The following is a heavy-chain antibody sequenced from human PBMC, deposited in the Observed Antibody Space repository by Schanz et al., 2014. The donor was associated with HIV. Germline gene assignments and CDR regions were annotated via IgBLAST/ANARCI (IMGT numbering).Heavy chain of an antibody. CDR3: ARSRYGDYPYYFDY. CDR1: GDTFNSYA. Sequence: QVQLVQSGAEVKKPGTSVKLSCKASGDTFNSYALNWVRQAPGQGLEWMGGIIPMLGTANYAQKFQGRVSINADEFTNTADMDLSSLRSDDTAIYYCARSRYGDYPYYFDYWGQGTLVTVSS. D-gene: IGHD4-17*01. CDR2: IIPMLGTA. V-gene: IGHV1-69*01. J-gene: IGHJ4*02.